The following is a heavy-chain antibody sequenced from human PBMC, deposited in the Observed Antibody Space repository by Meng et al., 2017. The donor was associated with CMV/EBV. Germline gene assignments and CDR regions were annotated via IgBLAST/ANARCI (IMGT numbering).Heavy chain of an antibody. D-gene: IGHD4-23*01. Sequence: TFNNYAMSWVRQAPGKGLEWVSGIRYNGGSTYYADSVKGRFTISRDNSKNTLYLQMNSLRDEDTAVYYCAKDGGAGYGGNSDWFDPWGQGTLVTVSS. V-gene: IGHV3-23*01. CDR1: TFNNYA. J-gene: IGHJ5*02. CDR2: IRYNGGST. CDR3: AKDGGAGYGGNSDWFDP.